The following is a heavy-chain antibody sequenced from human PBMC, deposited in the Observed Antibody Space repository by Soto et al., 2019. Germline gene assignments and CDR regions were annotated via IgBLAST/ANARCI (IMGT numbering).Heavy chain of an antibody. V-gene: IGHV4-34*01. Sequence: XETLSLTCAVDGWSFSGYYWSWIRQPPGKGLEWIGEINHSGSTNYNPSLKSRVTISVDTSKNQFSLKLSSVTAADTAVYYCARGSNLRWLKSGFDHWGQGTLVTVSS. CDR1: GWSFSGYY. J-gene: IGHJ5*02. D-gene: IGHD4-17*01. CDR3: ARGSNLRWLKSGFDH. CDR2: INHSGST.